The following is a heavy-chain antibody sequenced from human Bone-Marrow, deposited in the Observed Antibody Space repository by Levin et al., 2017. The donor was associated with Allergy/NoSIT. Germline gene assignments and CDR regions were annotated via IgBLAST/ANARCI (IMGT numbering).Heavy chain of an antibody. D-gene: IGHD2-21*01. Sequence: NAGGSLRLSCAASGFSFSDYYMSWIRQAPGKGPEWLAWISSRGITTSYADSVDGRFAISRDNAKKSLYLQMNSLRVDDTAVYYCATHQAVIGVWDNWGQGALVTVSS. J-gene: IGHJ4*02. CDR1: GFSFSDYY. CDR2: ISSRGITT. CDR3: ATHQAVIGVWDN. V-gene: IGHV3-11*01.